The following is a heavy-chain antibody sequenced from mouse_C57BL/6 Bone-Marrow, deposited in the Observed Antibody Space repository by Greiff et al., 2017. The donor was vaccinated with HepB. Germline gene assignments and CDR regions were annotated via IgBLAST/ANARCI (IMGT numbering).Heavy chain of an antibody. CDR1: GFSLTSYG. J-gene: IGHJ3*01. CDR2: IWSGGST. Sequence: VKLMESGPGLVQPSQSLSITCTVSGFSLTSYGVHWVRQSPGKGLEWLGAIWSGGSTDYNAAFISRLSISKDNSKSQVFFKMNSLQADDTAIYYCARKDGSQAWFAYWGQGTLVTVSA. V-gene: IGHV2-2*01. CDR3: ARKDGSQAWFAY. D-gene: IGHD1-1*01.